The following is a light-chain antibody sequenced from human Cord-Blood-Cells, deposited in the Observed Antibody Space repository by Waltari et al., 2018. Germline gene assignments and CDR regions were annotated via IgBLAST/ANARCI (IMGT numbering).Light chain of an antibody. CDR2: GAS. CDR1: QSVSSSY. J-gene: IGKJ4*01. Sequence: EIVLTQSPGTLSLSPGERATISCRASQSVSSSYLSWYQQKPGQAPGLLIYGASSRANSIPDRFSGSGSGTDFTLSISRLEPEDFAVYYCEQYGSSPGAFGGGTKVEIK. V-gene: IGKV3-20*01. CDR3: EQYGSSPGA.